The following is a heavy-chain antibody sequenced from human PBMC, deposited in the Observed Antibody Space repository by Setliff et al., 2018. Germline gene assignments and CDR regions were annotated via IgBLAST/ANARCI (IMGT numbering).Heavy chain of an antibody. CDR1: GYTFTSYA. J-gene: IGHJ4*02. D-gene: IGHD1-26*01. CDR3: ATSYSGSYYGY. Sequence: GASVKVSCKASGYTFTSYAFSWVRQAPGQGLEWMGWISAYNGNTNYAQKLQGRVTMTTDTSTSTAYMELRSLRSDDTAVYYCATSYSGSYYGYWGQGTLVTVSS. V-gene: IGHV1-18*01. CDR2: ISAYNGNT.